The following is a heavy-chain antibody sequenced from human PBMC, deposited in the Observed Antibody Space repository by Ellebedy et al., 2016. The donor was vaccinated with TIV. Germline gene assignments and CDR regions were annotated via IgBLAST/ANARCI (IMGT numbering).Heavy chain of an antibody. CDR1: GFNFRDYA. D-gene: IGHD3-22*01. J-gene: IGHJ4*02. Sequence: GESLKISCAASGFNFRDYALHWVRQAPGKGLEWVGIIWHDGSNHFYGDSVKGRFIISRDNSKNTLYLQMNTLRAEDTALYYCARAGIVMIPDYWGQGTLVTVSS. CDR2: IWHDGSNH. V-gene: IGHV3-33*01. CDR3: ARAGIVMIPDY.